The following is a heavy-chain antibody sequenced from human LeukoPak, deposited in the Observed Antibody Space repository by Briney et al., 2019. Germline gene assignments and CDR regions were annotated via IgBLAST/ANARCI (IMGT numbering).Heavy chain of an antibody. D-gene: IGHD3-10*01. Sequence: GGSLRLSCAASGFTFSNSAMNWVRQAPGKGLEWVSSISGGVGSTYYADSVKGRFTISRDNSKNTVYLQLNSLRADDTAVFYCATSMVRGLMPYYYYAMDVWGQGTPVTVSS. CDR3: ATSMVRGLMPYYYYAMDV. J-gene: IGHJ6*02. CDR2: ISGGVGST. V-gene: IGHV3-23*01. CDR1: GFTFSNSA.